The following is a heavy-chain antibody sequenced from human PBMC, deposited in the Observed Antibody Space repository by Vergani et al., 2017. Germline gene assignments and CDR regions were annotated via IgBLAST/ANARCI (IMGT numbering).Heavy chain of an antibody. J-gene: IGHJ6*02. CDR1: GYTVRNYG. CDR3: ARGVVGGYDYYYYYGMDV. CDR2: ISVYNGET. V-gene: IGHV1-18*04. D-gene: IGHD1-26*01. Sequence: QVQLVQSGAEVKKPGASVKVSCEGSGYTVRNYGISWVRQAPGEGLEWLGWISVYNGETKFAQKFQGRVTLTRDKSTDTAYMEMGSLRSDDTAVYYCARGVVGGYDYYYYYGMDVWGQGTTVTVSS.